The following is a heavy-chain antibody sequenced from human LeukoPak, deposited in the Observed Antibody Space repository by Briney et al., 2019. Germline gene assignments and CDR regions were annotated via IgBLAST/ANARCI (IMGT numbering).Heavy chain of an antibody. CDR2: INHSGST. CDR1: GGSFSGYY. Sequence: SETLSLTCAVYGGSFSGYYWSWIRQPPGKGQEWIGEINHSGSTNYNPSLKSRVTISVDTSKNQFSLKLSSVTAADTAVYYCARDTREGVVVVAATPCAFDIWGQGTMVTVSS. D-gene: IGHD2-15*01. CDR3: ARDTREGVVVVAATPCAFDI. V-gene: IGHV4-34*01. J-gene: IGHJ3*02.